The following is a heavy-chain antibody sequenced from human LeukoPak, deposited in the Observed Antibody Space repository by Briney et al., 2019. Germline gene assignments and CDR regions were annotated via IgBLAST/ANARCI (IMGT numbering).Heavy chain of an antibody. J-gene: IGHJ4*02. V-gene: IGHV1-18*01. CDR1: GYSFTSFG. Sequence: ASVKVSCKASGYSFTSFGISWVRQAPGQGPEWMGWISAYNGKSNYVQKFQDRVTMTADTSTSTAYMELRSLRSDDTAVYYCTRGLGNYDSWSGYSIFFDYWGQGTLVTVSS. D-gene: IGHD3-3*01. CDR2: ISAYNGKS. CDR3: TRGLGNYDSWSGYSIFFDY.